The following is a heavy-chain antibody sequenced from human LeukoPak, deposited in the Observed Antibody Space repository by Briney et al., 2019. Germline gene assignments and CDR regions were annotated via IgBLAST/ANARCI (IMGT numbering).Heavy chain of an antibody. V-gene: IGHV4-4*07. CDR1: GGSFSGHY. CDR3: ARAHTPLRSDYNYYLDV. Sequence: SETLSLTCTVSGGSFSGHYWTWIRQPAGRGLEFIGRVYITGPTNYNASLLGRVTMSVDTSKSQFSLNLTSVTAADTAVYYCARAHTPLRSDYNYYLDVWGKGTTVTVS. CDR2: VYITGPT. J-gene: IGHJ6*03. D-gene: IGHD5-18*01.